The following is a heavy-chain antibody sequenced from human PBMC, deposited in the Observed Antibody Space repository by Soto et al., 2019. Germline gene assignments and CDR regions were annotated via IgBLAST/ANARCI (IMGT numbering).Heavy chain of an antibody. CDR3: ARDPLELTHLFDY. CDR1: GGTFSSYA. Sequence: ASVKVSCKASGGTFSSYAISWVRQAPGQGLEWMGGIIPIFGTANYAQKFQGRVTITADKSTSTAYMELSSLRSEDTAVYYCARDPLELTHLFDYWGQGTLVTVSS. V-gene: IGHV1-69*06. CDR2: IIPIFGTA. J-gene: IGHJ4*02. D-gene: IGHD1-7*01.